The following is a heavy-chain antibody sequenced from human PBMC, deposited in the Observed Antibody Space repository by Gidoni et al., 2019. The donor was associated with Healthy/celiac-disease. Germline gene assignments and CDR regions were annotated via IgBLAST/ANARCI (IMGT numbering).Heavy chain of an antibody. CDR3: AREGPSYYDILIGYYGMDV. CDR2: IWYDGSNK. CDR1: GFTFSSYG. Sequence: VQLVESGGGVVQPGRSLRLSCAASGFTFSSYGMHWVRQAPGKGLEWVAVIWYDGSNKYYADSVKGRFTISRDNSKNTLYLQMNSLRAEDTAVYYCAREGPSYYDILIGYYGMDVWGQGTTVTVSS. D-gene: IGHD3-9*01. J-gene: IGHJ6*02. V-gene: IGHV3-33*01.